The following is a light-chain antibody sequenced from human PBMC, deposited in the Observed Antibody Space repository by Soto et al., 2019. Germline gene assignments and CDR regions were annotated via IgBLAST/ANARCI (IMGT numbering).Light chain of an antibody. CDR2: TAS. Sequence: DIQMTQSPSTLSASVGDRVTITCRASQSINSWLAWYQQKPGKAPKLLIYTASSLQTGVPSRFSGSQSGTEFTLTISSLQPDDFATYYCQQYNTYPLTFGGGTKVEIK. V-gene: IGKV1-5*03. CDR1: QSINSW. CDR3: QQYNTYPLT. J-gene: IGKJ4*02.